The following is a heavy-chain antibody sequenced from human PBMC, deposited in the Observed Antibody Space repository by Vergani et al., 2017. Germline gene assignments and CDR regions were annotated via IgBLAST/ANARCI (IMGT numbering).Heavy chain of an antibody. V-gene: IGHV4-39*01. CDR3: ARVPGIAAVTNWFDP. D-gene: IGHD6-13*01. Sequence: QVQLQESGPGLVKPSETLSLTCTVSGGSISSSSYYWGWIRQPPGKGLEWIGSIYYSGSTYYNPSLKSRVTISVDTSKNQFSLKLSSVTAADTAVYYCARVPGIAAVTNWFDPWGQGTLVTVSS. CDR2: IYYSGST. J-gene: IGHJ5*02. CDR1: GGSISSSSYY.